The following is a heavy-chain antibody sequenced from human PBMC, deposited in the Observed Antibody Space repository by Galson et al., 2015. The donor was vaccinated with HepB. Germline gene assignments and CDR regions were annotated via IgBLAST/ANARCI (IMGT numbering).Heavy chain of an antibody. J-gene: IGHJ4*02. V-gene: IGHV1-18*04. CDR3: ARGWTYYDILTDFDY. D-gene: IGHD3-9*01. CDR2: ICAYNGNT. CDR1: GYTFTSYG. Sequence: SVKVSCKASGYTFTSYGISWVRQAPGQGLEWMGWICAYNGNTNYAQKLQGRVTMTTDTSTSTAYMELRSLRSDDTAVYYCARGWTYYDILTDFDYWGQGTLVTVSS.